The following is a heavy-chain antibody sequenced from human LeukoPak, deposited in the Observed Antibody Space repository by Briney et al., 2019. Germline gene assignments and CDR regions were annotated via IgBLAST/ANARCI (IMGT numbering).Heavy chain of an antibody. CDR2: INPSGGST. CDR1: GYTFIGYY. Sequence: ASVKVSCKASGYTFIGYYMHWVRQAPGQGLEWMGIINPSGGSTSYAQKFQGRVTMTRDMSTSTVYMELSSLRSEDTAVYYCATGAHVRVYDSNPYYGHYWGQGTLVTVSS. V-gene: IGHV1-46*01. J-gene: IGHJ4*02. CDR3: ATGAHVRVYDSNPYYGHY. D-gene: IGHD3-22*01.